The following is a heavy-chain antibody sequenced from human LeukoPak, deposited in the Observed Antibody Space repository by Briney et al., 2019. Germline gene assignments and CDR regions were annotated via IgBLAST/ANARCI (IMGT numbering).Heavy chain of an antibody. Sequence: GGSLRLSCAASGFTFSSYGMHWVRQAPGKGLEWVAVIWYDGSNKYYADSVKGRFTISRDNSKNTLYLQMNSLRAEGTAVYYCARDPCSGGSCYSPFDYWGQGTLVTVSS. D-gene: IGHD2-15*01. CDR3: ARDPCSGGSCYSPFDY. CDR2: IWYDGSNK. V-gene: IGHV3-33*01. CDR1: GFTFSSYG. J-gene: IGHJ4*02.